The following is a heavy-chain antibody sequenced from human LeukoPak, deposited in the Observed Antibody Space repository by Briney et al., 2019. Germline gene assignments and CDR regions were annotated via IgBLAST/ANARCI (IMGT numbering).Heavy chain of an antibody. J-gene: IGHJ5*02. CDR2: IAYSGST. V-gene: IGHV4-59*01. CDR3: ARDDYRGVTNFDP. Sequence: SETLSLTCSVSGGSISPYFWSWIRQPPGKGLEWIGYIAYSGSTNYNPSLKSRVTISVDTSKNQFSLRLNSVTTADTAVYYCARDDYRGVTNFDPWGQGTLVTVSS. D-gene: IGHD3-10*01. CDR1: GGSISPYF.